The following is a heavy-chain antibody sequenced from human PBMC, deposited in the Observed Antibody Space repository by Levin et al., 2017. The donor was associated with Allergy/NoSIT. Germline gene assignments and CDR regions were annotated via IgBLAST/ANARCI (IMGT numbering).Heavy chain of an antibody. D-gene: IGHD6-13*01. Sequence: SETLSLTCAISGDSVSSNSAAWNWIRQSPSRGLEWLGRTYYRSKWYNDYAVSVKSRITINPDTSKNQFSLQLNSVTPEDTAVYYCARDRGIAAAGISNAFDIWGQGTMVTVSS. CDR3: ARDRGIAAAGISNAFDI. J-gene: IGHJ3*02. CDR1: GDSVSSNSAA. V-gene: IGHV6-1*01. CDR2: TYYRSKWYN.